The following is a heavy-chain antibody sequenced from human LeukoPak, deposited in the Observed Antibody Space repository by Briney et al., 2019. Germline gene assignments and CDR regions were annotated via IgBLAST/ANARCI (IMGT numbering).Heavy chain of an antibody. CDR3: AKDKDYYDSSGFHHTGALDY. J-gene: IGHJ4*02. CDR2: INSDGSST. V-gene: IGHV3-74*01. CDR1: GFTFSSYW. Sequence: PGGSLRLSCAASGFTFSSYWMHWVRQAPGKGLVWVSRINSDGSSTSYADSVKGRFTISRDNSKNTLYLQMNSLTAEDTAVYYCAKDKDYYDSSGFHHTGALDYWGQGTLVTVSS. D-gene: IGHD3-22*01.